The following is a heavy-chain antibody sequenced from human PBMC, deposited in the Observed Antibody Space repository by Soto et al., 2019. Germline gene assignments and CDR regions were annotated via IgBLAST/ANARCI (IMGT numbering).Heavy chain of an antibody. CDR3: AREWSSGWYGDY. D-gene: IGHD6-19*01. V-gene: IGHV3-33*01. CDR2: IWYDGSNK. J-gene: IGHJ4*02. CDR1: GFTFSSYG. Sequence: QVQLVESGGGVVQPGRSLRLSCAASGFTFSSYGMYWVRQAPGKGLEWVAVIWYDGSNKYYADSVKGRFTISRDNSKNTLYLQMNSLRAEDTAVYYCAREWSSGWYGDYWGQGTLVTVSS.